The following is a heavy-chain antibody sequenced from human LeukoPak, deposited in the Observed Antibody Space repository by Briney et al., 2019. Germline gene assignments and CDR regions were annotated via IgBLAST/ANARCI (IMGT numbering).Heavy chain of an antibody. J-gene: IGHJ5*02. Sequence: SGGSLRLSCAASGFTFSSYAMHWVRRAPGKGLEWVAVISYDGSNKYYADSVKGRFTISRDNSKNTLYLQMNSLRAEDTAVYYCASLTTVTTPRNWFDPWGQGTLVTVSS. CDR3: ASLTTVTTPRNWFDP. V-gene: IGHV3-30*04. CDR2: ISYDGSNK. D-gene: IGHD4-17*01. CDR1: GFTFSSYA.